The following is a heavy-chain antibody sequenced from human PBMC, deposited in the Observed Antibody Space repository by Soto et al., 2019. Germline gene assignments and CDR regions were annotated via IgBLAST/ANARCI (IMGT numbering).Heavy chain of an antibody. CDR2: IWYDGSNK. Sequence: GGSLRLSCAASGFTFSSYGMHWVRQAPGKGLEWVAVIWYDGSNKYYADSVKGRFTISRDTSKTTLYLQMNSLRVEDTAVFYCVKDRRTEAYGMEVWGQGTTVTVSS. J-gene: IGHJ6*02. CDR1: GFTFSSYG. V-gene: IGHV3-30*02. D-gene: IGHD2-2*01. CDR3: VKDRRTEAYGMEV.